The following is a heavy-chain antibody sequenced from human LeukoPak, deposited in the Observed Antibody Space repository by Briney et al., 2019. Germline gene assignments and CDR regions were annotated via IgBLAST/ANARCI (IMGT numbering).Heavy chain of an antibody. Sequence: GGSLRLSCAASGFTFSIYWMHWVRQAPGKGLVWVSRINSDGSSTSYADSVKGRFTISRDNSKSTLYLQMNSLRAEDTAVYYCAKESGSRSYGAYFPHWGQGTLVTVSS. CDR1: GFTFSIYW. D-gene: IGHD6-13*01. CDR2: INSDGSST. J-gene: IGHJ1*01. CDR3: AKESGSRSYGAYFPH. V-gene: IGHV3-74*01.